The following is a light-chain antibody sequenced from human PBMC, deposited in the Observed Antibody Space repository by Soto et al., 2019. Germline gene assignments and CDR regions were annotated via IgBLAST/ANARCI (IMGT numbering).Light chain of an antibody. CDR2: GNS. Sequence: QSVLTQPPSVSGAPGQRVTISCTGSSSNIGAGYDVHWYQQLPGTAPKLLIYGNSNRPSGVPDRFSGSKSGTSASLAITGLQADDEADYSCQSYDSSLSGYVFGTGTKLTVL. CDR3: QSYDSSLSGYV. J-gene: IGLJ1*01. V-gene: IGLV1-40*01. CDR1: SSNIGAGYD.